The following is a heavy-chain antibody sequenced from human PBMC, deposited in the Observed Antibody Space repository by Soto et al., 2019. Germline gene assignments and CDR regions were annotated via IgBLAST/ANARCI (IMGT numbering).Heavy chain of an antibody. V-gene: IGHV1-69*06. D-gene: IGHD6-6*01. CDR3: ARVSSSSHYYYYYYGMDL. J-gene: IGHJ6*02. CDR2: IIPIVGTA. Sequence: SVKVSCKASGGTFSSYAISWVRQAPGQGLEWMGGIIPIVGTANDAQKFQGRVTITADKSTSTAYMELSSMRSEDKAVYYCARVSSSSHYYYYYYGMDLWGQGTKVTVSS. CDR1: GGTFSSYA.